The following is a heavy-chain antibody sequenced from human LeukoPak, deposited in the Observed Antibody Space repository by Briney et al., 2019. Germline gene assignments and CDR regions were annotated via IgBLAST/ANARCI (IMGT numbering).Heavy chain of an antibody. CDR1: GGTFIRYA. J-gene: IGHJ4*01. D-gene: IGHD2-2*01. CDR2: IIPIFGTA. CDR3: ARSRGQHKITFDY. Sequence: VKDSCKATGGTFIRYAISGVGPAPGKGLEWMGGIIPIFGTAKYAQKFQGTVTITSDQSTSTAYMELSSLSSANTAVYSCARSRGQHKITFDYWGQATLVTASS. V-gene: IGHV1-69*13.